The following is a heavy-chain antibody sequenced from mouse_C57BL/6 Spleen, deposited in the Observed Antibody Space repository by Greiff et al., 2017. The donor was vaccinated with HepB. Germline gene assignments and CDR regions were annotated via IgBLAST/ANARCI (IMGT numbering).Heavy chain of an antibody. J-gene: IGHJ4*01. CDR1: GFSFTSYA. CDR3: ARTPLPLYAMDY. V-gene: IGHV2-9-1*01. CDR2: IWTGGGT. Sequence: VKLMESGPGLVAPSQRLSITCTVSGFSFTSYAISWVRQPPGKGLEWLGVIWTGGGTNYNSALNSRLSISKDNSKSQVVLKMNSLQTDDTARYYCARTPLPLYAMDYWGQGTSVTVSS. D-gene: IGHD2-10*01.